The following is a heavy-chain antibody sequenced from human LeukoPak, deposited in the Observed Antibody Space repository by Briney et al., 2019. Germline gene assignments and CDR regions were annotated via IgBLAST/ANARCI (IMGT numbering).Heavy chain of an antibody. CDR2: INHSGTT. CDR3: ARVPLRFLEPFDN. Sequence: SETLSLTCAVDGGSFKDNYWGWIRQPPGKGLEWIGEINHSGTTNYNPSLKSRVTMSLDTSKNQLSLKLNSVTAADTAVYYCARVPLRFLEPFDNWGQGTLVTVSS. V-gene: IGHV4-34*01. CDR1: GGSFKDNY. J-gene: IGHJ4*02. D-gene: IGHD3-3*01.